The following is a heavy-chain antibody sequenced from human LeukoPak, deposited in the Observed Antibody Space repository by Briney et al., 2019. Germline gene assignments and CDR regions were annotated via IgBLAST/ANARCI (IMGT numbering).Heavy chain of an antibody. CDR2: IYYTGT. CDR3: ASRKLGNDY. V-gene: IGHV4-59*01. Sequence: PSETLSLTCTVSGGSISSSYWSWIRQSPGKGLEWIGYIYYTGTSYNPSLKSRVTISADTSKNQFSLNLSSVTAADTAVYYCASRKLGNDYWGQGTLVTVSS. D-gene: IGHD7-27*01. CDR1: GGSISSSY. J-gene: IGHJ4*02.